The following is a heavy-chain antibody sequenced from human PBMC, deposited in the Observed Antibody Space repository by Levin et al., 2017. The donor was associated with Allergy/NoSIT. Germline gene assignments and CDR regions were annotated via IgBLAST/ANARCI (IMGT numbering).Heavy chain of an antibody. CDR2: ISSNGGST. V-gene: IGHV3-64*01. CDR1: GFTFSSYA. Sequence: SCAASGFTFSSYAMHWVRQAPGKGLEYVSAISSNGGSTYYANSVKGRFTISRDNSKNTLYLQMGSLRAEDMAVYYCARDPDYWGQGTLVTVSS. CDR3: ARDPDY. J-gene: IGHJ4*02.